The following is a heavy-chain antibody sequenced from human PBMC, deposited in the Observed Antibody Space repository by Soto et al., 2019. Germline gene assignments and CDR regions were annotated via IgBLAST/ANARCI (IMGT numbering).Heavy chain of an antibody. D-gene: IGHD2-2*01. Sequence: GASVKVSCKASGGTFSSYAISWVRQAPGQGLEWMGGIIPIFGTTNYAQKFQGRVTMTRNESTSTAYMELSSLKSEDTAVYYCARGPYCRSTTCPYYLDIWGKGTTVTVSS. J-gene: IGHJ6*03. CDR2: IIPIFGTT. V-gene: IGHV1-69*05. CDR3: ARGPYCRSTTCPYYLDI. CDR1: GGTFSSYA.